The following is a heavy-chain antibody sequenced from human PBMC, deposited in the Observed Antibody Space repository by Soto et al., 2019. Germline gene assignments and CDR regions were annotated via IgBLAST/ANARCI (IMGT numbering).Heavy chain of an antibody. Sequence: LEILSLTCVVSSGSIISSSWWSWVRQPPGKGLEWIGEIYHNGATNYNPSLKSRVTISVDKSENQFSLKINSVTAADTALYFGAKATGIEGRFHYYGLDVWGQGTRVTVS. CDR1: SGSIISSSW. V-gene: IGHV4-4*02. CDR3: AKATGIEGRFHYYGLDV. J-gene: IGHJ6*02. D-gene: IGHD6-6*01. CDR2: IYHNGAT.